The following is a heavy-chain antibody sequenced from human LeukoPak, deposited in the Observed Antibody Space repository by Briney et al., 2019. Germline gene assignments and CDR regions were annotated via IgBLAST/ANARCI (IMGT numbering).Heavy chain of an antibody. D-gene: IGHD6-19*01. Sequence: PGGSLRLSCAASGVTFSNAWMSCVRQAPGEGLEWVGRIKSKTDGGTTDYAAPVKGRFTISRDDSKNTLYLQMNSLKTEDTAVYYCTTVRRTVAGPIDYWGQGSLVTVSS. CDR3: TTVRRTVAGPIDY. J-gene: IGHJ4*02. CDR1: GVTFSNAW. CDR2: IKSKTDGGTT. V-gene: IGHV3-15*01.